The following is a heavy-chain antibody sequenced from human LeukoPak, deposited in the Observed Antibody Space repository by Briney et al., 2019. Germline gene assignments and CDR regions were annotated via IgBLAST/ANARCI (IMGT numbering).Heavy chain of an antibody. Sequence: GGSLRLSCAASEFTFSSYAMSWVRQAPGKGLEWVSAISGSGGSTYYADSVRGRFTISRDNSKNTLYLQMDSLRAEDTAVYYCALSSAVTYYFDYWGQGTLVTVSS. CDR3: ALSSAVTYYFDY. CDR1: EFTFSSYA. CDR2: ISGSGGST. D-gene: IGHD6-19*01. V-gene: IGHV3-23*01. J-gene: IGHJ4*02.